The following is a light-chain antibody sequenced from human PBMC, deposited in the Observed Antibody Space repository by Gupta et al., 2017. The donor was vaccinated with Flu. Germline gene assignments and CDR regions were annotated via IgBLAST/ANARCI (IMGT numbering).Light chain of an antibody. Sequence: SPATLSVSPGDRVTRSCRASQSISINLAWYQQKPGRAPRLLIYGASHRAAGIPERYSGSGSGTEFTLTSTSLQSEDFAVYFWEQDNTWPLFGPGTIVDIK. V-gene: IGKV3-15*01. J-gene: IGKJ3*01. CDR2: GAS. CDR3: EQDNTWPL. CDR1: QSISIN.